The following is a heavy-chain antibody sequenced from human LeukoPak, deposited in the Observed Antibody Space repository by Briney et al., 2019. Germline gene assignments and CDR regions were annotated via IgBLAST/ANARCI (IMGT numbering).Heavy chain of an antibody. Sequence: SETLSLTCAVYGGSFSGYYWIWIRQPPGKGLEWIGEINHSGSTNYNPSLKSRVTISVDTSKNQFSLKLSSVTAADTAVYYCARGRTEYGGNAQVGLPAFDYWGQGTLVTVSS. D-gene: IGHD4-23*01. J-gene: IGHJ4*02. V-gene: IGHV4-34*01. CDR2: INHSGST. CDR3: ARGRTEYGGNAQVGLPAFDY. CDR1: GGSFSGYY.